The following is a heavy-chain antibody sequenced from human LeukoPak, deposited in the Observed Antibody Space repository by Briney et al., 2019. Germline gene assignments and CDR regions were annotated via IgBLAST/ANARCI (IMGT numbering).Heavy chain of an antibody. Sequence: SETLSLTCAVYGGSFSGYYWSWIRQPPGKGLEWIGEINHSGSTNYNPSLKSRVTISVDTSKNQFSLKLSSVTAADTAVYYCARPRIAARPQNAFDIWGQGTMATVSS. J-gene: IGHJ3*02. CDR1: GGSFSGYY. CDR2: INHSGST. D-gene: IGHD6-6*01. CDR3: ARPRIAARPQNAFDI. V-gene: IGHV4-34*01.